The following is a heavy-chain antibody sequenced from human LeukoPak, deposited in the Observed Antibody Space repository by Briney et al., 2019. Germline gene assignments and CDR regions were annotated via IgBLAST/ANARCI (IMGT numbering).Heavy chain of an antibody. Sequence: GGSLRLSCVASGFPFSGNAMHWVRQAPGKGLEWVATVSFDGRKKFYADSVKGRFTISRDNAKNSLYLQMNSLRAEDTAVYYCATLRVGESDYWGQGTLVTVSS. CDR1: GFPFSGNA. CDR3: ATLRVGESDY. V-gene: IGHV3-30*03. CDR2: VSFDGRKK. J-gene: IGHJ4*02. D-gene: IGHD3-10*01.